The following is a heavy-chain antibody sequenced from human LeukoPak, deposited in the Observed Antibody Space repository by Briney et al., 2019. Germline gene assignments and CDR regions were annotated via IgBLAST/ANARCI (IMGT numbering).Heavy chain of an antibody. CDR3: ARAYYDFWSGYYTGAFDI. CDR2: IYTSGST. D-gene: IGHD3-3*01. V-gene: IGHV4-61*02. CDR1: GGSISSGSYY. J-gene: IGHJ3*02. Sequence: PSETLSLTCTVSGGSISSGSYYWSWIRQPAGKGLEWIGRIYTSGSTNYNPSLKSRVTISVDTSKNQFSLKLSSVTAADTAVYYCARAYYDFWSGYYTGAFDIWGQGTMVTVSS.